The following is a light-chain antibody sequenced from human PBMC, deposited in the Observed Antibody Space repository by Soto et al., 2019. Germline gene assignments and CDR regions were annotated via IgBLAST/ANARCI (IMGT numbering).Light chain of an antibody. V-gene: IGLV1-47*01. J-gene: IGLJ3*02. Sequence: QSALTQPPSASGTPGQRVTISCSGSSSNIGSNYVYWYQQLLGTAPKLLIYRNNQRPSGVPDRFSGSKSGASASLAISGLRSEDEADYYCAAWDDSLSGWVFGGGTKLTVL. CDR1: SSNIGSNY. CDR3: AAWDDSLSGWV. CDR2: RNN.